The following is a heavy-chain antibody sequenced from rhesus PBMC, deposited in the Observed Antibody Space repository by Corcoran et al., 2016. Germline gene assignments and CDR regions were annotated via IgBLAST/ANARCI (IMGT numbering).Heavy chain of an antibody. J-gene: IGHJ5-2*02. CDR2: IIPLVGIT. CDR3: ARGRLPEYCSGIYCYDLSLDV. CDR1: GFTFGSYA. Sequence: QVQLVQSGAEVKKPGASVKVSCKASGFTFGSYAISWVRQAPGQGLEWMGVIIPLVGITNYAEKFQGRFTITADTSTSTAYMELSSLRSEDTAVYYCARGRLPEYCSGIYCYDLSLDVWGRGVLVTVSS. V-gene: IGHV1-198*02. D-gene: IGHD2-27*01.